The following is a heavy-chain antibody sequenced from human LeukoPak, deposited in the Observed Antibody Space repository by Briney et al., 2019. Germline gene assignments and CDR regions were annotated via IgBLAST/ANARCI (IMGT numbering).Heavy chain of an antibody. J-gene: IGHJ4*02. CDR3: ARAGDTVYYFDY. D-gene: IGHD2-21*02. CDR2: SGST. CDR1: GGSISRSSNY. V-gene: IGHV4-61*05. Sequence: SETLSLTCTVSGGSISRSSNYWGWIRQPPGKGLEWIGYSGSTNYNPSLKSRVTISVDTAKNQFSLKLTSVTTADTAVYFCARAGDTVYYFDYWGQGTLVIVSA.